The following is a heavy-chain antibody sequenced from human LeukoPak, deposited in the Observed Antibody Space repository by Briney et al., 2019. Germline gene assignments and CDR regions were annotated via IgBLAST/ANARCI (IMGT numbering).Heavy chain of an antibody. D-gene: IGHD4-17*01. Sequence: SQTLSLTCTVSGGSISSGDYYWSWIRQPPGKGLEWIGYIYYSGSTYYNPSLKSRVTISVDTSKNQFSLKLSSVTAADTAVYYCARDLYGDLWGYYFDYWGQGTLVTVSS. CDR3: ARDLYGDLWGYYFDY. CDR1: GGSISSGDYY. CDR2: IYYSGST. J-gene: IGHJ4*02. V-gene: IGHV4-30-4*01.